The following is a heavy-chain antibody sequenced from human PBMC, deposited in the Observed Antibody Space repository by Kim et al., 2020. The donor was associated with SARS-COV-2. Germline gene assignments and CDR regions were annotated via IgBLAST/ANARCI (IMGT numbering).Heavy chain of an antibody. Sequence: GGSLRPSCAASGLTFSNYWMNWVRQAPGKGLEWVANIKPDGSEEYYVDSVKGRFTISRDNAKNSLFLQMNSLRADDTAVYYCARDIAASLNWFDPWGQGTLVTVSS. D-gene: IGHD6-13*01. CDR2: IKPDGSEE. CDR3: ARDIAASLNWFDP. CDR1: GLTFSNYW. V-gene: IGHV3-7*01. J-gene: IGHJ5*02.